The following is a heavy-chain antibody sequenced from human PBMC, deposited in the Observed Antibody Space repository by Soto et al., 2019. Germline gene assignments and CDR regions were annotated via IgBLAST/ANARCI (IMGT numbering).Heavy chain of an antibody. V-gene: IGHV1-18*01. J-gene: IGHJ3*02. CDR3: AINMVRGVEAFDI. CDR1: GYTFTSYG. CDR2: INAYNGNT. D-gene: IGHD3-10*01. Sequence: GASVKVSCKASGYTFTSYGISWVRQAPGQGLEWMGWINAYNGNTNYAQKLQGRVTMTTDTSTSTAYMELRSLRSDDTAVYYCAINMVRGVEAFDIWGQGTMVTVSS.